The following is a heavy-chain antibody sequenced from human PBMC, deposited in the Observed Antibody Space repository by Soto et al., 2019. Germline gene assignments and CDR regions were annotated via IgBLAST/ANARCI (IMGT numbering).Heavy chain of an antibody. CDR3: ARDGYQLPADWLDP. Sequence: SETLSLTCAVSGYSISSGYYWGWIRQPPGKGPEWIGSIYHSGSTYYNPSLKSRVTISVDTSKNQFSLKLSSVTAADTAVYYCARDGYQLPADWLDPWGEGTLLTVYS. J-gene: IGHJ5*02. CDR2: IYHSGST. V-gene: IGHV4-38-2*02. CDR1: GYSISSGYY. D-gene: IGHD2-2*01.